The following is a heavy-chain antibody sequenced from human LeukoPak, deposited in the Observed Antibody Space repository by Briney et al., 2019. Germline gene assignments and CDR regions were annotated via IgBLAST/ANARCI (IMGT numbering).Heavy chain of an antibody. J-gene: IGHJ4*02. D-gene: IGHD3-10*01. V-gene: IGHV1-46*01. CDR3: ASSTSSREGTRPYYYGSGSYSFDY. CDR2: INPSGGST. Sequence: ASVKVSCKASGYTFTSYYMHWVRQAPGQGLEWMGIINPSGGSTSYAQKFQGRVTMTRDTSTSTVYMELSSLRSEDTAVYYCASSTSSREGTRPYYYGSGSYSFDYWGQGTLVTVSS. CDR1: GYTFTSYY.